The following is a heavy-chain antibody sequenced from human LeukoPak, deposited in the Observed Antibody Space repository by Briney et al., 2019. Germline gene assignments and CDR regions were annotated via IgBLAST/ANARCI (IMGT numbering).Heavy chain of an antibody. D-gene: IGHD2-2*01. CDR2: IIPILGIA. J-gene: IGHJ6*02. Sequence: SVKVSCKASGGTFSSYTISWVRQAPGQGLEWMGRIIPILGIANYAQKFQGRVTITADKSTSTAYMELSSLRSEDTAVYYCARENLYCSSPSCPPGMDVWGQGTTVTVSS. CDR3: ARENLYCSSPSCPPGMDV. CDR1: GGTFSSYT. V-gene: IGHV1-69*04.